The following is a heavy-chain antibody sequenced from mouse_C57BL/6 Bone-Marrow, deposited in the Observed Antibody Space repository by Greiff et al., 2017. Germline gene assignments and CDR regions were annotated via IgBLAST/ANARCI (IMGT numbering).Heavy chain of an antibody. V-gene: IGHV5-17*01. D-gene: IGHD2-1*01. CDR2: ISSGSSTI. J-gene: IGHJ4*01. CDR1: GFTFSDYG. CDR3: ARERAYGNSGYALDY. Sequence: EVMLVESGGGLVKPGGSLKLSCAASGFTFSDYGMHWVRQAPGKGLEWVAYISSGSSTIYYADKVKGRFTISRDTAKNTMSLPMTRLTSEDTAMYYCARERAYGNSGYALDYWGQGTTLTVSS.